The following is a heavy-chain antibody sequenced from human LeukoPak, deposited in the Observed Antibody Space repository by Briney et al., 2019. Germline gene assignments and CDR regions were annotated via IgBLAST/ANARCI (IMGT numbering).Heavy chain of an antibody. J-gene: IGHJ4*02. Sequence: SETLSLTCTVSGGSIRGYYWSWIRQPPGRGLEWIGYISYNGGTNYNPALKSRLSISVDTSKNQFSLKLSSVTAADTAIYYCARAVSGRFDYWGQGTLVTVSS. D-gene: IGHD6-19*01. CDR1: GGSIRGYY. V-gene: IGHV4-59*08. CDR2: ISYNGGT. CDR3: ARAVSGRFDY.